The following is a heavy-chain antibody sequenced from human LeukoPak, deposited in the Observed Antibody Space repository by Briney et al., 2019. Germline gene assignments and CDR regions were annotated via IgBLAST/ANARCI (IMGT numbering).Heavy chain of an antibody. CDR2: INHSGST. CDR3: ARGKLGITIFGVASPRGYYYGMDV. D-gene: IGHD3-3*01. V-gene: IGHV4-34*01. CDR1: GGSFSGYY. J-gene: IGHJ6*02. Sequence: SETLSLTCAVYGGSFSGYYWNWIRQPPGKGLEWIGEINHSGSTNYNPSLKSRVTISVDTSKNQFSLKLSSVTAADTAVYYCARGKLGITIFGVASPRGYYYGMDVWGQGTTVTVSS.